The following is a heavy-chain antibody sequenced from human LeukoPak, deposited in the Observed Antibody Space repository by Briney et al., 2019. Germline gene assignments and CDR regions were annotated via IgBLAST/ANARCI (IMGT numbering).Heavy chain of an antibody. CDR1: GYTFTGYY. CDR3: ARDLYYYDSSGYYSHNWFDP. J-gene: IGHJ5*02. D-gene: IGHD3-22*01. Sequence: ASVKVSCKASGYTFTGYYMHWVRQAPGQGLEWMGWINPNSGGTNYAQKLQGRVTMTTDTSTSTAYMELRRLRSDDTAVYYCARDLYYYDSSGYYSHNWFDPWGQGTLVTVSS. V-gene: IGHV1-2*02. CDR2: INPNSGGT.